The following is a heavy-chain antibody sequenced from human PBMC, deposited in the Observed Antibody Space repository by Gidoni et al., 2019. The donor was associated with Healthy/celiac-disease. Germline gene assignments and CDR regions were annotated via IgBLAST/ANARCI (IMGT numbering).Heavy chain of an antibody. CDR1: GFPFSSSW. V-gene: IGHV3-7*01. J-gene: IGHJ4*02. CDR2: IKKDGSEK. CDR3: AVTYYDVWSGYYSPDY. Sequence: EVQLVESGGGLVQPGGSLRLSCAASGFPFSSSWMSWVRQAPGKGLEWVAKIKKDGSEKYYGDYVKGRFTISRDNAKNSLYLQMNSLRAEDTAVYYCAVTYYDVWSGYYSPDYWGQGTLVTVSS. D-gene: IGHD3-3*01.